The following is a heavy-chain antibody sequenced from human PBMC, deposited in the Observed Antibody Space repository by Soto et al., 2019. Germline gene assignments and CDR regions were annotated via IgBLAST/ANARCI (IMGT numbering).Heavy chain of an antibody. Sequence: VGSLRLSCVASGFMFTRSTMNWVRQAPGKGLEWVSSITSASDYIFYADSVKGRFTISRDNAKNSLYLQMNSLRAEDTAVYYCARVGTGSSTPLDIWGQGTMVTVSS. V-gene: IGHV3-21*01. CDR1: GFMFTRST. CDR2: ITSASDYI. J-gene: IGHJ3*02. D-gene: IGHD3-9*01. CDR3: ARVGTGSSTPLDI.